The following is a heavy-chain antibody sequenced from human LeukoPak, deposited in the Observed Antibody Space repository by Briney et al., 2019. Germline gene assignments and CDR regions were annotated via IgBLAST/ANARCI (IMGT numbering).Heavy chain of an antibody. V-gene: IGHV1-69*13. Sequence: SVKVSCKASGGTFSSYAISWVRQAPGQGLEWMGGIIPIFGTANYAQKFQGRVTITADESTSTAYMELSSLRSEDTAVYYCARDAGDTAMVPMYYFDYRGQGTLVTVSS. CDR3: ARDAGDTAMVPMYYFDY. J-gene: IGHJ4*02. CDR1: GGTFSSYA. CDR2: IIPIFGTA. D-gene: IGHD5-18*01.